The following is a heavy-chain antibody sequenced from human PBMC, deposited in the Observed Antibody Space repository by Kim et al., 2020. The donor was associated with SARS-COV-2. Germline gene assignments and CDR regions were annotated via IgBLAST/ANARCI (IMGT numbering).Heavy chain of an antibody. CDR1: GGAVNRGGYF. V-gene: IGHV4-61*08. CDR3: VRGERRGTLETYRTGALAY. D-gene: IGHD1-26*01. J-gene: IGHJ4*02. Sequence: SEILSLICSVSGGAVNRGGYFWSWIRQPPGGRLEWIGYTYYLGSPYYNPSLKGRVTMSLDTSKSQFSLNLSSVTASDTAVYYCVRGERRGTLETYRTGALAYWGQRTLVTVSS. CDR2: TYYLGSP.